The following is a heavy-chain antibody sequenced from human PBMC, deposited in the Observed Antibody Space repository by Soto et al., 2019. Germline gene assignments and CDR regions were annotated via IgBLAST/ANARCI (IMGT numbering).Heavy chain of an antibody. J-gene: IGHJ6*02. Sequence: SETLSLTCAVSGGSISSSNWWSWVRQPPGRGREWIGEIYHTGTSNYNPSLKSRVTISVDTSKNQFSLRLTSVTAADTAVYYCAGERAQGYGMDVWGQGTTVTVSS. CDR2: IYHTGTS. CDR1: GGSISSSNW. V-gene: IGHV4-4*02. CDR3: AGERAQGYGMDV.